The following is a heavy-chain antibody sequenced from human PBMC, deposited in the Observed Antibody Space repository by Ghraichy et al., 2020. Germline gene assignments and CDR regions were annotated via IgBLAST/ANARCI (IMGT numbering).Heavy chain of an antibody. CDR3: ARERLGGTLGELSLGAFDP. V-gene: IGHV1-46*03. D-gene: IGHD3-16*02. Sequence: ASVKVSCKASGYTFTSYYMHWVRQAPGQGLEWMGIINPSGGSTSYAQKFQGRVTMTRDTSTSTVYMELSSLRSEDTAVYYCARERLGGTLGELSLGAFDPWGQGTLVTVSS. CDR2: INPSGGST. J-gene: IGHJ5*02. CDR1: GYTFTSYY.